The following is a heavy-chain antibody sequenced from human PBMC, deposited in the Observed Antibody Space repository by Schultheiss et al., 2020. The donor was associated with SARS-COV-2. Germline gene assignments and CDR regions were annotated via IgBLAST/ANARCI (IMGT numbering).Heavy chain of an antibody. CDR2: IYYSGST. CDR3: ARYTSTGYCSSTSCYTDYFDY. J-gene: IGHJ4*02. CDR1: GGSFSGYY. D-gene: IGHD2-2*02. V-gene: IGHV4-34*09. Sequence: SETLSLTCAVYGGSFSGYYWSWIRQPPGKGLEWIGYIYYSGSTYYNPSLKSRVTISVDTSKNQFSLKLSSVTAADTAVYYCARYTSTGYCSSTSCYTDYFDYWGQGTLVTVSS.